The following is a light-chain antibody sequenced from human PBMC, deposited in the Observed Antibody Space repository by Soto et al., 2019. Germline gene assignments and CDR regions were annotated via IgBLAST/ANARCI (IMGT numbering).Light chain of an antibody. J-gene: IGLJ1*01. CDR1: SSDVGGYNY. V-gene: IGLV2-11*01. CDR2: AVT. CDR3: CSYAGSYTHYV. Sequence: ALTQPRSVSGSPGQSVTISCTGTSSDVGGYNYVSWYQQYPGKAPKVMIYAVTKRPSGVPDRISGSKSGNTASLTISGLQAEDEADYYCCSYAGSYTHYVFGTGTKLTVL.